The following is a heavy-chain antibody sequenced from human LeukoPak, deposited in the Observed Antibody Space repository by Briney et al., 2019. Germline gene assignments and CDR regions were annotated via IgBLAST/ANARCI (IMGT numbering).Heavy chain of an antibody. CDR3: ATATLYCSGGSCYPNYFDY. J-gene: IGHJ4*02. CDR2: IYYSGST. V-gene: IGHV4-59*01. D-gene: IGHD2-15*01. CDR1: GGSISSYY. Sequence: PSETLSLTCTVSGGSISSYYWSWIRQPPGKGLEWIGYIYYSGSTKYNPCLKSRVTISGDTSKNQFSLKLSSVTAADTAVYYCATATLYCSGGSCYPNYFDYWGQGTLVTVSS.